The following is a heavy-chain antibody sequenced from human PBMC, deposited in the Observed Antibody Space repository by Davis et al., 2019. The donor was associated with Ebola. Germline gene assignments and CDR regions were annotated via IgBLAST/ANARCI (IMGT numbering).Heavy chain of an antibody. CDR3: ARVQNYDFWSGLGY. V-gene: IGHV1-69*13. J-gene: IGHJ4*02. D-gene: IGHD3-3*01. CDR1: GYTCTRYG. CDR2: IIPVFGIP. Sequence: SVKVSCKASGYTCTRYGITWVRQAPGQGLDWMGGIIPVFGIPKYAQKFQGRVTITADESTSTAYMELSSLRSEDTAVYYCARVQNYDFWSGLGYWGQGVLVTVSS.